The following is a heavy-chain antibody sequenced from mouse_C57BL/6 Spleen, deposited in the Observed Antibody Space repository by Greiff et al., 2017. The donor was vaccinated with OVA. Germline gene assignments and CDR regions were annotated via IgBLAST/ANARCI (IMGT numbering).Heavy chain of an antibody. Sequence: QVQLQQPGAELVMPGASVKLSCKASGYTFTSYWMPWVKQRPGQGLEWIGEFDPSDSYTNYNQKFKGKSTLTVDKSSSTAYMQLSSLTSEDAAVYYCARDGSSLFDYWGQGTTLTVSS. D-gene: IGHD1-1*01. CDR2: FDPSDSYT. V-gene: IGHV1-69*01. CDR3: ARDGSSLFDY. CDR1: GYTFTSYW. J-gene: IGHJ2*01.